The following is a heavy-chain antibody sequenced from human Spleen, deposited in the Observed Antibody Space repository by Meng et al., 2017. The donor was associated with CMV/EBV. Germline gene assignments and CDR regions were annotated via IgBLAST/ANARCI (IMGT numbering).Heavy chain of an antibody. CDR1: GASISSTSSY. CDR3: ARGGADNIVPTIDYYGLDV. V-gene: IGHV4-39*06. Sequence: SETLSLTCTVSGASISSTSSYWGWIRRPPGKGLEWIGSIYYTGSTYYNPSLKSRVTISVDTSKNQFALKVRSVTAADTAVYYCARGGADNIVPTIDYYGLDVWGQGTTVTVSS. CDR2: IYYTGST. J-gene: IGHJ6*02. D-gene: IGHD5-12*01.